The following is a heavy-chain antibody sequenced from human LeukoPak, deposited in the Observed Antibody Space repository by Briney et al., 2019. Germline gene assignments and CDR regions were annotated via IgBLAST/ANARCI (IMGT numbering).Heavy chain of an antibody. Sequence: SETLSLTCTVSGGSISSYYWSWIRQPPGKGLEWIGYIYYSGSTNYNPSLKSRVTISVDTSKNQFSLKLSSVTAADTAVYYCARRGLSYWGQGTLVTVSS. V-gene: IGHV4-59*12. CDR3: ARRGLSY. CDR1: GGSISSYY. J-gene: IGHJ4*02. D-gene: IGHD3-10*01. CDR2: IYYSGST.